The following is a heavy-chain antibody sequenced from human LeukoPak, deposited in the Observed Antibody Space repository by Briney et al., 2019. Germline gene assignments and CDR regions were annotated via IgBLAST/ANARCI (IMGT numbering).Heavy chain of an antibody. CDR1: GGSFSGYY. V-gene: IGHV4-34*01. Sequence: PSETLSLTCAVYGGSFSGYYWSWIRQPPGKGLEWIGEINHSGSTNYNPSLKSRVTISVDTSKNQFSLKLSSVTAADTAVYYCARQRRYSSSFRSQNKGVYYMDVWGKGTTVTISS. J-gene: IGHJ6*03. CDR2: INHSGST. D-gene: IGHD6-13*01. CDR3: ARQRRYSSSFRSQNKGVYYMDV.